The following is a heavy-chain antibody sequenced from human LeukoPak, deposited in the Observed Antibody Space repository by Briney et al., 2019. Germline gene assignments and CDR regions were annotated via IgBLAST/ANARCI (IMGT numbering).Heavy chain of an antibody. V-gene: IGHV3-30-3*01. CDR1: GFTFTAYL. CDR2: MSSDGNAM. J-gene: IGHJ4*02. Sequence: GGSLRLSCAASGFTFTAYLIHWVRQAPGKGLEWVAVMSSDGNAMFYADSVKGRFTISRDNSKNTLYLQMNSLRAEDTAVYYCVRESEYDHSAYFDYWGQGTLVTVSS. D-gene: IGHD3-22*01. CDR3: VRESEYDHSAYFDY.